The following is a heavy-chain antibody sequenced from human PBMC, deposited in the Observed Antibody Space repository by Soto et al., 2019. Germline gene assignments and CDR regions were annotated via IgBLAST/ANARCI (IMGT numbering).Heavy chain of an antibody. J-gene: IGHJ4*02. CDR2: IDPSGGVT. Sequence: QVQLIQFGAEVKKPGASVKVSCRASGYTFTKFHIHWVRQAPGQGLEWMGMIDPSGGVTRDHQRFQGRITPTIVTSTSSVYMELRGLTSEDTAVYYCARDVIGQDNYETIGYYVDHWCPGTLVTVSS. CDR1: GYTFTKFH. D-gene: IGHD3-16*01. V-gene: IGHV1-46*01. CDR3: ARDVIGQDNYETIGYYVDH.